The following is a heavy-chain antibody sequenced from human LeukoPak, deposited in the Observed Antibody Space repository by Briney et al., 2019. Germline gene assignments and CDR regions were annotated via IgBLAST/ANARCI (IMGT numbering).Heavy chain of an antibody. V-gene: IGHV5-51*01. Sequence: GESLKISCKGSGYSFTSYWIGWVRQMPGKGLEWRGIIYPGDSDTRYSPSFQGQVTISADKSFSPAYLQWSSLKASDTAMYYCARLLGYCSGGSCYSEAPDYWGQGTLVTVSS. D-gene: IGHD2-15*01. J-gene: IGHJ4*02. CDR3: ARLLGYCSGGSCYSEAPDY. CDR1: GYSFTSYW. CDR2: IYPGDSDT.